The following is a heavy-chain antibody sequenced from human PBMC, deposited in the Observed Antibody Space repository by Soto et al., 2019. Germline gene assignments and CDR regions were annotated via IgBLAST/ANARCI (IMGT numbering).Heavy chain of an antibody. J-gene: IGHJ3*02. V-gene: IGHV4-34*01. Sequence: SETLSLTCAVYGGSFSGYYWSWIRQPPGKGLEWIGEINHSGSTNYNPSLKSRVTISVDTSKNQFSLKRSSVTAADAAVYYCARVASTWTAFDIWGQGTMVTVSS. D-gene: IGHD1-1*01. CDR2: INHSGST. CDR3: ARVASTWTAFDI. CDR1: GGSFSGYY.